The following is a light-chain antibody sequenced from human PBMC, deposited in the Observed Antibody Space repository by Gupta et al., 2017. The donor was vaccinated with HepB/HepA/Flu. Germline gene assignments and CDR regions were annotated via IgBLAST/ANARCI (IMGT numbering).Light chain of an antibody. CDR3: QQDKTYWT. CDR1: QSIDSW. CDR2: KAS. Sequence: DIQMTQSPSTLSASVGDRVTITCRASQSIDSWLTWYQQKPGKAPKLLIYKASRVESGVTSRFSGSGDGKEFTLTSSRRQHDDSANYYCQQDKTYWTFGQGTKVEIK. J-gene: IGKJ1*01. V-gene: IGKV1-5*03.